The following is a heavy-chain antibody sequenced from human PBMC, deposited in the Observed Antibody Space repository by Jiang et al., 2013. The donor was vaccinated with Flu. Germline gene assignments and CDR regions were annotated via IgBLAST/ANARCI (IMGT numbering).Heavy chain of an antibody. J-gene: IGHJ4*02. D-gene: IGHD2-21*01. V-gene: IGHV1-2*06. CDR2: INPNSGGT. CDR1: GYVFTGYY. CDR3: ARGHYSAPRQADY. Sequence: KASGYVFTGYYMHWVRQAPGQGLEWMGRINPNSGGTNYAQKFQGRVTMTRDTSISTAYMELSRLRSDDTAVYYCARGHYSAPRQADYWGQGTLVTVSS.